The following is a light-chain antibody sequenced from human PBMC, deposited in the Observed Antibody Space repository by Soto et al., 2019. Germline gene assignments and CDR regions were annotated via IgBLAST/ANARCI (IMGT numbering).Light chain of an antibody. CDR2: GAS. CDR1: QSVSSSY. Sequence: EIVLTQSPGTLSLSPGERATLSCRASQSVSSSYLAWYQQKPGQAPRLVIYGASNKATGIPDRFSGSGSVTDFTLTISRLEPEDFAVYYCQQFDSSPMYTFGQGTKLEIK. J-gene: IGKJ2*01. V-gene: IGKV3-20*01. CDR3: QQFDSSPMYT.